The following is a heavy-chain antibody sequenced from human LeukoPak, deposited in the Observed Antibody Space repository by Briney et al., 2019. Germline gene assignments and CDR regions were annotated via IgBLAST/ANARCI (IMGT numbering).Heavy chain of an antibody. Sequence: PSETLSLTCTVSGGSISSSSYYWGWIRQPPGKGLEWIGSIYYSGSTYYNPPLKSRVTISVDTSKNQFSLKLSSVTAADTAVYYCASPVVVAATGYYGMDVWGQGTTVTVSS. V-gene: IGHV4-39*01. CDR3: ASPVVVAATGYYGMDV. D-gene: IGHD2-15*01. CDR2: IYYSGST. CDR1: GGSISSSSYY. J-gene: IGHJ6*02.